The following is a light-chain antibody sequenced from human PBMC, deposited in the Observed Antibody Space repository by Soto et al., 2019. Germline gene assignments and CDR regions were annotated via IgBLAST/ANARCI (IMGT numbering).Light chain of an antibody. CDR2: DVN. V-gene: IGLV2-14*03. CDR1: NSDIGAYNF. Sequence: QSALTQPASVSGSPGQSITISCTGTNSDIGAYNFVSWYQPHPGKAPKLMLYDVNIRPSGVSNRFSGSKSGNTASLTISGLQAEDEAEYYCTSWTTSTTMIFGGGTKLTVL. CDR3: TSWTTSTTMI. J-gene: IGLJ2*01.